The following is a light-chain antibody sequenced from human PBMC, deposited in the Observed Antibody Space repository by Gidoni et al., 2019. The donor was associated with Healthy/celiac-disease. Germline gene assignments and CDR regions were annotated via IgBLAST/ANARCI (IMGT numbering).Light chain of an antibody. CDR1: QSVNSN. Sequence: EIVMTQSPAPLSVSPGERATLSCRASQSVNSNLAWYQQKPGQAPRLLIYGASTRATGIPARFSGSGSGTEFTLTISSLQSEDFAVYYCQQYNNWPPCTFGQGTRLEIK. CDR2: GAS. CDR3: QQYNNWPPCT. V-gene: IGKV3-15*01. J-gene: IGKJ5*01.